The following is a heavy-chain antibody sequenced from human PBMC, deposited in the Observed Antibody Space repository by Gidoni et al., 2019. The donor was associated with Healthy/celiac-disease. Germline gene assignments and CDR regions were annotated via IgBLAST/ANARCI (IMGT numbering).Heavy chain of an antibody. CDR3: ARGPRVWSGYYTGIWVNWFDP. V-gene: IGHV1-8*01. J-gene: IGHJ5*02. D-gene: IGHD3-3*01. CDR1: GYTFTSYD. Sequence: QVQLVQSGAEVKKPGASVKVSCKASGYTFTSYDINWVRQATGQGLEWMGWKTPKSGNKGYAKKFQGRGTMTRKNSISTAYMELSSLRSEDTAVDYCARGPRVWSGYYTGIWVNWFDPWGQGTLVTVSS. CDR2: KTPKSGNK.